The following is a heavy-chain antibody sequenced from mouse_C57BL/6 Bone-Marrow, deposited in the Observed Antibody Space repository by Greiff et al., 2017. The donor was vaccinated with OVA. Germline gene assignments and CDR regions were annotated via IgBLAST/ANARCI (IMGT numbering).Heavy chain of an antibody. V-gene: IGHV1-53*01. CDR2: INPSNGGT. Sequence: QVQLKESGAELMKPGASVKLSCKATGYTFTGYWIEWVKQRPGHGLEWIGDINPSNGGTNYNEKFKSKATLTVDKSSSTAYMHLSSLTSEDSAVYYCARLLGDYWGQGTTLTVSS. CDR1: GYTFTGYW. J-gene: IGHJ2*01. D-gene: IGHD1-1*01. CDR3: ARLLGDY.